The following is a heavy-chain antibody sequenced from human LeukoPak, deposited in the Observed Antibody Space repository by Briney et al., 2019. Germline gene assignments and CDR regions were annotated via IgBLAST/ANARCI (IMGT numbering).Heavy chain of an antibody. Sequence: PGASLQISCEGSGSIFTSYWICWGRQLPGKGLEWMGIIYPGDADTSDSPSFQGQVTISADKSISTAYLQWSRLKASDTAMYYCASATVVVVAATGRHDAFDIWGQGTMVTVSS. V-gene: IGHV5-51*01. CDR3: ASATVVVVAATGRHDAFDI. CDR2: IYPGDADT. D-gene: IGHD2-15*01. CDR1: GSIFTSYW. J-gene: IGHJ3*02.